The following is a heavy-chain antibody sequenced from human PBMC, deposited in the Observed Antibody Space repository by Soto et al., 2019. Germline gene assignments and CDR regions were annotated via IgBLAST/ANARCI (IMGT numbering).Heavy chain of an antibody. Sequence: GGSXRLSCAAAGFTFSSDAMSWVHQAPGKGLEWVSAISGSGGSTYYADSVKGRFTISRDNSKNTLYLQMNSLRAEDTAVYCCAYSSTPFDYWGQGTLVTVSS. CDR1: GFTFSSDA. V-gene: IGHV3-23*01. J-gene: IGHJ4*02. CDR2: ISGSGGST. D-gene: IGHD6-13*01. CDR3: AYSSTPFDY.